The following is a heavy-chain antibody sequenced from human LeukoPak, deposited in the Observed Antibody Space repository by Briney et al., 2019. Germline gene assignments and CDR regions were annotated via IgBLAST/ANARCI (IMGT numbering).Heavy chain of an antibody. CDR1: GGSISGYI. V-gene: IGHV4-59*08. D-gene: IGHD4-23*01. J-gene: IGHJ2*01. Sequence: SETLSLTCTVSGGSISGYIWSWIRQPPGKGLEWIAYIYDNGNTNYNPSLKSRVTIALDTSKTQFSLRLNSVTAADTAVYYCVRLSVVSPHRYFDLWGRGTLVTVSS. CDR3: VRLSVVSPHRYFDL. CDR2: IYDNGNT.